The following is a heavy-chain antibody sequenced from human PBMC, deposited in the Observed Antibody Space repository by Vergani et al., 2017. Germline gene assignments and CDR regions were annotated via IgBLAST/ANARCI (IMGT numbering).Heavy chain of an antibody. J-gene: IGHJ6*02. Sequence: QVQLVESGGGVVQPGRSLRLSCAASGFTFSSYGMHWVRPAPGKGLEWVAVISYDGSNKYYAESVKGRVTISRDNSKNTLYLQMNSRRAEDTAVYYCETPSGGSVYLGGMDFWGQGTTVTVSS. CDR1: GFTFSSYG. D-gene: IGHD2-15*01. V-gene: IGHV3-30*03. CDR2: ISYDGSNK. CDR3: ETPSGGSVYLGGMDF.